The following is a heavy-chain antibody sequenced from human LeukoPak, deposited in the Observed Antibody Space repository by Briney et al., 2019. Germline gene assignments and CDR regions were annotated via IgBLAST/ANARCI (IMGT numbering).Heavy chain of an antibody. CDR3: ARLTVTVYNWFDP. J-gene: IGHJ5*02. Sequence: SETLSLTCTVSRGSISSPYYYWGWIRQPPGKGLEWIGSIFHTGTTYHNPSLKSRITISVDASLNQFSLKLRSVTAADTAVYYCARLTVTVYNWFDPWGQGTLVTVSS. CDR2: IFHTGTT. CDR1: RGSISSPYYY. V-gene: IGHV4-39*01. D-gene: IGHD2-21*02.